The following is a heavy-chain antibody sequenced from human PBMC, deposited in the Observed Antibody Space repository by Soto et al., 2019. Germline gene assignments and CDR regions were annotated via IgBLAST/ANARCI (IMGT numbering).Heavy chain of an antibody. D-gene: IGHD2-15*01. CDR1: GYTFTSYY. J-gene: IGHJ4*02. CDR2: INPSGGST. V-gene: IGHV1-46*01. CDR3: ARGLYCSGGSCYSSLDY. Sequence: GASVKVSCKASGYTFTSYYMHWVRQAPGQGLEWMGIINPSGGSTSYAQKFQGRVTMTRDTSTSTVYMELSSLRSEDTAVYYCARGLYCSGGSCYSSLDYWGQGTLVTVSS.